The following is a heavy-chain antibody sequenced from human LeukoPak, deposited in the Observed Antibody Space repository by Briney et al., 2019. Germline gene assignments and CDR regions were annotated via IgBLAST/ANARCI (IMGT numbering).Heavy chain of an antibody. J-gene: IGHJ4*02. CDR1: GFTFSPSW. D-gene: IGHD5-24*01. CDR3: ARDGSAYNFDY. CDR2: INNDGSYI. Sequence: GRSLRLSCAASGFTFSPSWMHWVRQAPGKGLEWVSRINNDGSYINYADSVKGRFTISRDNAKNTLNLQMNSLRAEDTAVYFCARDGSAYNFDYWGQGVLVTVSS. V-gene: IGHV3-74*01.